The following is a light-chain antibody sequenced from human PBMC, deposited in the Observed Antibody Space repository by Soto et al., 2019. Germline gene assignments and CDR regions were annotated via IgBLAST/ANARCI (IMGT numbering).Light chain of an antibody. J-gene: IGKJ1*01. CDR3: QQYDSPVWT. V-gene: IGKV1-5*02. Sequence: DIQMTQSPSTLSASVGHRVTIICRASQSISSWLAWYQQKKGKAPKLLIYDVSSLDSGVPSRFSGSGYGTEFNLTISSLQPDDVATYYCQQYDSPVWTFGQGTKVDIK. CDR1: QSISSW. CDR2: DVS.